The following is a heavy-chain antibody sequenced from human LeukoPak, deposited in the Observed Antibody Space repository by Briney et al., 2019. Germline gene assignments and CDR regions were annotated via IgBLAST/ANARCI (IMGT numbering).Heavy chain of an antibody. V-gene: IGHV3-23*01. CDR1: GFTFSSYA. J-gene: IGHJ4*02. CDR3: AKADSWELLDY. CDR2: ISGSRSYT. D-gene: IGHD1-26*01. Sequence: GGSLRLSCAASGFTFSSYAMSWVRQAPGKGLEWVSAISGSRSYTYYADSVKGRFTISRDNSKNALYLQMNSLRAEDTAMYYCAKADSWELLDYWGQGTLVTVSS.